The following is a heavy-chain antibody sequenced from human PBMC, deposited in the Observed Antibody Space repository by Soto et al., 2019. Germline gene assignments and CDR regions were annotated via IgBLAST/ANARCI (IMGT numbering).Heavy chain of an antibody. CDR3: VSIVGPPAVNYFDY. CDR2: TKNKANSYTT. V-gene: IGHV3-72*01. CDR1: GFTFSDHY. D-gene: IGHD2-2*01. Sequence: EVQLVESGGGLVQPGGSLRLSCAASGFTFSDHYMEWVRKAPGKGLEWVGRTKNKANSYTTQYAASVKGRFTISSDESKNALYLQMNSLTTEDTAVYYCVSIVGPPAVNYFDYWGHGTLVTVSS. J-gene: IGHJ4*01.